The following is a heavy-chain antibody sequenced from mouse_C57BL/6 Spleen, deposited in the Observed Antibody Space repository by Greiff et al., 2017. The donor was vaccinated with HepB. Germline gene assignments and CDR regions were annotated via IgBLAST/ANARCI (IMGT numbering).Heavy chain of an antibody. CDR1: GYTFTSYW. Sequence: QVQLQQPGAELVRPGTSVKLSCKASGYTFTSYWMHWVKQRPGQGLEWIGVINPSDSYTNYNQKFKGKATLTVDTSSSTAYMQLSSLTSEDSAVYYCARKDQAYYSNDWFAYWGQGTLVTVSA. CDR3: ARKDQAYYSNDWFAY. V-gene: IGHV1-59*01. D-gene: IGHD2-5*01. J-gene: IGHJ3*01. CDR2: INPSDSYT.